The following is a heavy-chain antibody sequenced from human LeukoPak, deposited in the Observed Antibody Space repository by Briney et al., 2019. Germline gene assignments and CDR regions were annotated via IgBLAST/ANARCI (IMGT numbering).Heavy chain of an antibody. D-gene: IGHD6-13*01. Sequence: GGSLRLSCAASGFTFSSYGMHWVRQAPGKGLDWVAGISYDGSNKYYADSVKGRFTISRDNSKNTLYLQMNSLRAEDTAVYYCAREIAAAGTGIYYFDYWGQGTLVTVSS. CDR2: ISYDGSNK. CDR3: AREIAAAGTGIYYFDY. V-gene: IGHV3-30*19. J-gene: IGHJ4*02. CDR1: GFTFSSYG.